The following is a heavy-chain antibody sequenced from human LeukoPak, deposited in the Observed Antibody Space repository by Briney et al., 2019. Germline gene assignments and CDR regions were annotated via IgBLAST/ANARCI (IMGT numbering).Heavy chain of an antibody. J-gene: IGHJ4*02. CDR1: GFTFSSYA. Sequence: GGSLRLSCAASGFTFSSYALNWVRQAPGKGLEWLSYVSSSGTTIYCADSVKGRFTISRDNAENSLYLQMNSLRAEDTAIYYCARALPIDYWGGGTGVTVSS. CDR2: VSSSGTTI. V-gene: IGHV3-48*03. CDR3: ARALPIDY.